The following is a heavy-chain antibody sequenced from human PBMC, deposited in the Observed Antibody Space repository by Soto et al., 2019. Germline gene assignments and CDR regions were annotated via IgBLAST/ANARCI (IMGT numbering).Heavy chain of an antibody. V-gene: IGHV3-15*01. CDR1: GFSFCNAW. CDR2: IKSKTDGGTT. D-gene: IGHD3-10*01. J-gene: IGHJ4*02. CDR3: TTDPSRYYYGLPLGY. Sequence: GRSRRLSCAASGFSFCNAWMSWVRKAPGKGLEWVGRIKSKTDGGTTDYAAPVKGRFTISRDDSKNTLYLQMNSLKTEDTAVYFCTTDPSRYYYGLPLGYWGQGTLVTVSS.